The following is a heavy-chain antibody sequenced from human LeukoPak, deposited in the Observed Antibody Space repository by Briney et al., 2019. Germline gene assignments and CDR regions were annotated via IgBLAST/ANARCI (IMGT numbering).Heavy chain of an antibody. Sequence: ASVKVSCKASGYTFTSYGISWGRQAPGQGLEWMGWISAYNGNTNYAQKLQGRVTMTTDTSTSTAYMELRSLRSDDTAVYYCARDRCSSTSCSASNWFDPWGQGTLVTVSS. CDR3: ARDRCSSTSCSASNWFDP. V-gene: IGHV1-18*01. J-gene: IGHJ5*02. CDR2: ISAYNGNT. D-gene: IGHD2-2*01. CDR1: GYTFTSYG.